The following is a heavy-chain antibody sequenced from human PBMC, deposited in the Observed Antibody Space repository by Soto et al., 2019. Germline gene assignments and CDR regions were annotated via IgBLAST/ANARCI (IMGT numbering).Heavy chain of an antibody. CDR2: ISYDGSNK. Sequence: PGGSLRLSCAPDGFTFNSYVMDWVLQAPGKGLEWVAVISYDGSNKYYADYVKGRFTISRDNSKNTLYLQMNSLRSEDTAVYYCAKGPGFLEWLHPLAQHWGQG. V-gene: IGHV3-30*18. D-gene: IGHD3-3*01. J-gene: IGHJ1*01. CDR1: GFTFNSYV. CDR3: AKGPGFLEWLHPLAQH.